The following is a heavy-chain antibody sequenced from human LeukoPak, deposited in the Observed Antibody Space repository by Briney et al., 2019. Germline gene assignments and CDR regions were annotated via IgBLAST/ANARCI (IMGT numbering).Heavy chain of an antibody. CDR3: TRTYYYDSSGYYYGRDAFDI. CDR1: GYTFTSYG. V-gene: IGHV1-18*01. CDR2: ISAYNGNT. J-gene: IGHJ3*02. Sequence: ASVKVSCKASGYTFTSYGISWVRQAPGQGLEWMGWISAYNGNTNYAQKFQGRVTMTRDTSTSTVYMELSSLRSEDTAVYYCTRTYYYDSSGYYYGRDAFDIWGQGTMVTVSS. D-gene: IGHD3-22*01.